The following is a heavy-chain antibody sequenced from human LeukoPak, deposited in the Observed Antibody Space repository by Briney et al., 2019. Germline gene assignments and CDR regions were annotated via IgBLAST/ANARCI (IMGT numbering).Heavy chain of an antibody. CDR2: INWSGVST. J-gene: IGHJ4*02. CDR3: AEDSDSSGFFEPPDF. CDR1: GFTFNDYA. D-gene: IGHD3-22*01. Sequence: PGGSLRLSCAASGFTFNDYAMHWVRQVPGKGLEWVSLINWSGVSTYYADSVKGRFTISRDNNKDSLFPQMSSLRPEDTALYYCAEDSDSSGFFEPPDFWGQGTLVTVSS. V-gene: IGHV3-43D*03.